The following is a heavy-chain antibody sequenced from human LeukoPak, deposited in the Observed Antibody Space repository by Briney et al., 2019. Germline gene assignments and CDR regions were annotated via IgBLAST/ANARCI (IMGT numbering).Heavy chain of an antibody. Sequence: SETLSLTCTVSGGSISSSSYYWGWIRQPPGKGLEWIGSIYYSGSTYYNPSLKSRVTISVDTSKNQFSLKLSSVTAADTAVYYCAREENGSSDLWGRGTLVTVSS. V-gene: IGHV4-39*07. CDR1: GGSISSSSYY. CDR3: AREENGSSDL. CDR2: IYYSGST. J-gene: IGHJ2*01. D-gene: IGHD5-24*01.